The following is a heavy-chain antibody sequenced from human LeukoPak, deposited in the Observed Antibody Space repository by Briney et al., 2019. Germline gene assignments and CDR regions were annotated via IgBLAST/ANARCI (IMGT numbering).Heavy chain of an antibody. CDR1: GLTFHDYA. Sequence: GSLRLSCVASGLTFHDYAMHWVRQAPGKGLEWVSLISADGGSTFYADSVRGRFSISRDNSKNSLYLQMNSLRTEDTAMYYCAKESGKFDYWGQGTLVAVSS. CDR2: ISADGGST. J-gene: IGHJ4*02. CDR3: AKESGKFDY. V-gene: IGHV3-43*02.